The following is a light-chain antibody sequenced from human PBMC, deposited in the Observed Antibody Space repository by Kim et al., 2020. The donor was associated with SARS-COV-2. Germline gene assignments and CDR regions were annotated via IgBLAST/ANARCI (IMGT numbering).Light chain of an antibody. J-gene: IGLJ1*01. CDR1: SLRSYY. V-gene: IGLV3-19*01. CDR3: HSLDISGNPYV. Sequence: SYELTQDPAVSVALGQTVWITCQGDSLRSYYASWYQQKPGQAPVLVIYGKNNRPSWLPDRFSCSSSGNTASFTIPGPHAEDEADYYCHSLDISGNPYVF. CDR2: GKN.